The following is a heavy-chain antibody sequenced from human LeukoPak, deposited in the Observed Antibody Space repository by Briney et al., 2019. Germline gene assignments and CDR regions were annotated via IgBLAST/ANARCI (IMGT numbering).Heavy chain of an antibody. Sequence: ASVKVSCKASGYTFTRYYIHWVRQAPGQGLEWMGIINPSGGSTSYAQKFQGRVTMTRDTSTSTVYMELSSLRSEDTAVYYCPRGGWGYFDYWGQGTPVTVSS. J-gene: IGHJ4*02. CDR2: INPSGGST. V-gene: IGHV1-46*01. CDR1: GYTFTRYY. D-gene: IGHD6-19*01. CDR3: PRGGWGYFDY.